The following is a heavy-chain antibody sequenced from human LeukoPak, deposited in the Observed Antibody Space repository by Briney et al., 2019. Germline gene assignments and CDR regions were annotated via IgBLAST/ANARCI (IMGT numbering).Heavy chain of an antibody. Sequence: ASVKVSCKASGYTFTSYGVSWVRQAPGQGLEWMGWISASNGNTNYAQKLQGRVTMTTDTSTSTAYMELRSLRSDDTAVYYCARDRPEITMIVVVITSMDYWGQGTLVTVSS. J-gene: IGHJ4*02. D-gene: IGHD3-22*01. CDR2: ISASNGNT. CDR3: ARDRPEITMIVVVITSMDY. V-gene: IGHV1-18*01. CDR1: GYTFTSYG.